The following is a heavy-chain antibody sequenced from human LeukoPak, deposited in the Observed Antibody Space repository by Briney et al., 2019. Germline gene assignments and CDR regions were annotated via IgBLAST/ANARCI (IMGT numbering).Heavy chain of an antibody. V-gene: IGHV3-64D*06. D-gene: IGHD2-2*01. CDR2: ISPNGGST. CDR1: GFTFSSYA. J-gene: IGHJ4*02. Sequence: GGSLRLSCSASGFTFSSYAMHWVRQAPGKGLEYVSAISPNGGSTYYADSVKGRFTISRDNSKNKLYLQMSSLRAEDTAVYYCVRRCSSSSCYADWGQGTLVTVSS. CDR3: VRRCSSSSCYAD.